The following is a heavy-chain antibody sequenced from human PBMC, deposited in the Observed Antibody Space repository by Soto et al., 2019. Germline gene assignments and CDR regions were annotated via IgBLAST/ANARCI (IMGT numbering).Heavy chain of an antibody. CDR1: GGTFRTSA. Sequence: QVQLVQSGAEVKKPGSSVKVSCKASGGTFRTSAISWVRQAPGQGLEWVGGIMPVFRRPKYAQNFQGRVTITADESTSTAYMELSSPRSDDTAVYYCARDKDRPQLGGNYYYILDVWGQGTAVTVSS. J-gene: IGHJ6*02. D-gene: IGHD3-3*02. V-gene: IGHV1-69*12. CDR2: IMPVFRRP. CDR3: ARDKDRPQLGGNYYYILDV.